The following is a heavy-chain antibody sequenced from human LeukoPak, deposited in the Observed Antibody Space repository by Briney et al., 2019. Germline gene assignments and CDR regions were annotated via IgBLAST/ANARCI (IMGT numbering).Heavy chain of an antibody. V-gene: IGHV3-23*01. CDR2: ISGSGGST. D-gene: IGHD3-9*01. CDR1: GFTFSSYA. CDR3: AKRGVTGYKEAFDY. J-gene: IGHJ4*02. Sequence: GGALRLSCAASGFTFSSYAMSWVRQAPGKGLEWVSAISGSGGSTYYADSVKGRFTISRDNSKNTLHLQMNSLRAEDTAVYYCAKRGVTGYKEAFDYWGQGTLVTVSS.